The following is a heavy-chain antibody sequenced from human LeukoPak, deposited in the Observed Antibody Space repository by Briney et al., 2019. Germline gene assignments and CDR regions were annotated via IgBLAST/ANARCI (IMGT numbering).Heavy chain of an antibody. D-gene: IGHD6-19*01. J-gene: IGHJ4*02. CDR3: AKDFSGWQYTYFDN. CDR1: GFTFSSYG. Sequence: GGSLRLSSAASGFTFSSYGMHWVRQAPGKGLEWVAVIWSDGNNKYYTDSVKGRFTISRDNSHNTLYLQMNSLRVEDTAVYFCAKDFSGWQYTYFDNWGQGTLVTVSS. V-gene: IGHV3-33*06. CDR2: IWSDGNNK.